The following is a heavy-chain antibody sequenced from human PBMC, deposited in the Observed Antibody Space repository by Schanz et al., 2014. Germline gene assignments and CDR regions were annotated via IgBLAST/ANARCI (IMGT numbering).Heavy chain of an antibody. D-gene: IGHD3-10*01. Sequence: EVQLVESGGGLIQPGGSLRLSCAASGFTFSGFWMTWVRQDPGKGLEWVSAISGGGGTTYYADSVKGRFTISRDNSKNTLYLQMNSLRAEDTAVYYCAKGRFGELSAFDIWGQGTMVTVSS. V-gene: IGHV3-23*04. CDR1: GFTFSGFW. CDR2: ISGGGGTT. CDR3: AKGRFGELSAFDI. J-gene: IGHJ3*02.